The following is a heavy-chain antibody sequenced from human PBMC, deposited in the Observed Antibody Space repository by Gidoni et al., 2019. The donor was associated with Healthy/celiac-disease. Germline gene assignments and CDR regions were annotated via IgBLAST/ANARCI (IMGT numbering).Heavy chain of an antibody. CDR2: INAGHGNT. V-gene: IGHV1-3*05. Sequence: QVQLVQSGAEEKKPGASVKVSCKASGYTFTSYAMHWVRQAPGQRLEWMRWINAGHGNTKDAQKFQGRVTMTRDTSASTAYMELSSLSSEDTAVYYCARDRAGALGYWGQGTLVTVSS. CDR3: ARDRAGALGY. J-gene: IGHJ4*02. D-gene: IGHD7-27*01. CDR1: GYTFTSYA.